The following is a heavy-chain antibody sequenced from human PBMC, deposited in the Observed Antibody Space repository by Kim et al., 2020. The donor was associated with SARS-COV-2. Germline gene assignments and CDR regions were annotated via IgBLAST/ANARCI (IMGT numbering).Heavy chain of an antibody. CDR1: GDSVSSNSAA. Sequence: SQTLSLTCAISGDSVSSNSAAWNWIRQSPSRGLEWLGRTYYRSKWYNDYAVSVKSRITINPDTSKNQFSLQLNSVTPEDTAVYYCAREEGFSGYDPNLWYFDLWGRGTLVTVSS. J-gene: IGHJ2*01. D-gene: IGHD5-12*01. CDR2: TYYRSKWYN. CDR3: AREEGFSGYDPNLWYFDL. V-gene: IGHV6-1*01.